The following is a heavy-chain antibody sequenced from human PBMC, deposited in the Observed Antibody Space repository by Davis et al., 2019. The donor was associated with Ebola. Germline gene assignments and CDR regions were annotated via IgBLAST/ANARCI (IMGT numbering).Heavy chain of an antibody. V-gene: IGHV1-69*10. D-gene: IGHD6-19*01. CDR3: ARDLVAVAGGDY. Sequence: AASVKVSCKASGGTFSSYAISWVRQAPGQGLEWMGGIIPILGIANYAQKFQGRVTITADKSTSTAYMELSSLRSEDTAVYYCARDLVAVAGGDYWGQGTLVTVSS. CDR1: GGTFSSYA. J-gene: IGHJ4*02. CDR2: IIPILGIA.